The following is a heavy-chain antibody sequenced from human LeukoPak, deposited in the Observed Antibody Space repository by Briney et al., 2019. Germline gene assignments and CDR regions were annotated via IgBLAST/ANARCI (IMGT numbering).Heavy chain of an antibody. CDR2: IYYSGST. J-gene: IGHJ6*02. V-gene: IGHV4-39*01. CDR3: ARGPLPPRYYYDSRPRPNHGMDV. D-gene: IGHD3-22*01. Sequence: PSETLSLTCTVSGGSISSSSYYWGWIRQPPGKGLEWIGSIYYSGSTYYNPSLKSRVTISVDTSKNQFSLKLSSVTAADTAVYYCARGPLPPRYYYDSRPRPNHGMDVWGQGTTVTVSS. CDR1: GGSISSSSYY.